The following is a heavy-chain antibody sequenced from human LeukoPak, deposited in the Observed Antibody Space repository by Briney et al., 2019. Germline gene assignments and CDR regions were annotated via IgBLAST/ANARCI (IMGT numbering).Heavy chain of an antibody. J-gene: IGHJ4*02. CDR2: IYYSGST. V-gene: IGHV4-31*03. Sequence: SETLSPTCTVSGGSISSGGYYWSWIRQHPGKGLEWIGYIYYSGSTYYNPSLKSRVTISVDTSKNQFSLKLSSVTAADTAVYYCAREGRLQIDYWGQGTLVTVSS. CDR3: AREGRLQIDY. CDR1: GGSISSGGYY. D-gene: IGHD4-11*01.